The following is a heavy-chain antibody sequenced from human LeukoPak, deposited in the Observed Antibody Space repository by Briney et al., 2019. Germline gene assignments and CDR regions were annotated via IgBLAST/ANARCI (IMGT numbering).Heavy chain of an antibody. J-gene: IGHJ4*02. CDR1: GYTFTSYG. CDR3: AREPSIAAAGTLEY. V-gene: IGHV1-18*01. Sequence: ASVKVSCKASGYTFTSYGISWVRQAPGQGLEWMGWISAYNGNTNYAQKLQGRVTMTTDTSTSTAYMELSRLRSDDTAVYYCAREPSIAAAGTLEYWGQGTLVTVSS. D-gene: IGHD6-13*01. CDR2: ISAYNGNT.